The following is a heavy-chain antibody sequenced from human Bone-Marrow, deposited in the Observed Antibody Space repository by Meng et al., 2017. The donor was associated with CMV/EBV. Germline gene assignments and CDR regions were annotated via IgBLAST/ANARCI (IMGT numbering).Heavy chain of an antibody. Sequence: KVSCKGSGYSFTSYWIGWVRQMPGKGLEWMGIIYPGDSDTRYSPSFQGQVTISADKSISTAYLQWSSLKASDTAMYYCATTGTTGYYGMDVWGQGPTVTVSS. CDR3: ATTGTTGYYGMDV. CDR2: IYPGDSDT. CDR1: GYSFTSYW. V-gene: IGHV5-51*01. D-gene: IGHD1-7*01. J-gene: IGHJ6*01.